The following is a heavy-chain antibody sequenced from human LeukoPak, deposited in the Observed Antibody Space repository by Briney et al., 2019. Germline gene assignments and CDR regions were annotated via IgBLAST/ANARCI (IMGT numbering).Heavy chain of an antibody. J-gene: IGHJ6*02. Sequence: SVTVSCKASGGTFSSYAISWVRQAPGQGLEWMGRIIPILGIANYAQKFQGRVTITADKSTSTACMELSSLRSEDTAVYYCASPRGYSYGDYGMDVWGQGTTVTVSS. CDR1: GGTFSSYA. CDR3: ASPRGYSYGDYGMDV. CDR2: IIPILGIA. V-gene: IGHV1-69*04. D-gene: IGHD5-18*01.